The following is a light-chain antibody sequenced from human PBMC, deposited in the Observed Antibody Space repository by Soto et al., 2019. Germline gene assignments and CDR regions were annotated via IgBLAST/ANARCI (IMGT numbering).Light chain of an antibody. Sequence: EIVLTQSPGTLSLSPGERATLYCRASQSVSSSYLAWYQQQPGQAPRLLIYGASSRATGIPDRFSGSGSGTDFTLTISRLEPEDFAVYYCQQYGSSPRELTFGGGTKVEIK. V-gene: IGKV3-20*01. CDR2: GAS. CDR3: QQYGSSPRELT. CDR1: QSVSSSY. J-gene: IGKJ4*01.